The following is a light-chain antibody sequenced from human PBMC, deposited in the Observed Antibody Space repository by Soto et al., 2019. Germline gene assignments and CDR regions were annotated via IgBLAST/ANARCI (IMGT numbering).Light chain of an antibody. Sequence: DIQMTQSPSTLSASVGDRVTITCRASQTISSWLAWYQQKPGKAPKLLIYAASTLESGVSSRFSGRGSGTEFTLTLNSLQPEDFATYYCQQGYSTPWTFGQGTKVDIK. CDR1: QTISSW. J-gene: IGKJ1*01. CDR3: QQGYSTPWT. CDR2: AAS. V-gene: IGKV1-5*01.